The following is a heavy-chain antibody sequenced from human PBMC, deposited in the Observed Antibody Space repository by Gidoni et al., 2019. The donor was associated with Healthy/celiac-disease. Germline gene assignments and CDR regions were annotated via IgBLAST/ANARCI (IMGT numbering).Heavy chain of an antibody. CDR1: VYTFTSYA. D-gene: IGHD2-2*01. J-gene: IGHJ6*03. Sequence: QVQLVQSGAEVTKPGASVKVSCKASVYTFTSYAMHWVRQATGQRLEWMGWINAGNGNTKYSQKFQGRVTITRDTTASTAYMELSSLRSEDTAVYYCARADLTYCSSTSCYGYYYMDVWGKGTTVTVSS. V-gene: IGHV1-3*01. CDR2: INAGNGNT. CDR3: ARADLTYCSSTSCYGYYYMDV.